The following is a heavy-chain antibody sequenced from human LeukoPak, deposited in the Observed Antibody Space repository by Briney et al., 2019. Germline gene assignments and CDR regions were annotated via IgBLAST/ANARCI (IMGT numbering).Heavy chain of an antibody. CDR3: ASPLLNYYDSSGYYY. CDR1: GYSISSGYY. J-gene: IGHJ4*02. D-gene: IGHD3-22*01. V-gene: IGHV4-38-2*02. Sequence: SETLSLTCTVSGYSISSGYYWGWIRQPPGKGLEWIGSIYYSGSTYYNPSLKSRVTISVDTSKNQFSLKLSSVTAADTAVYYCASPLLNYYDSSGYYYWGQGSLVTVSS. CDR2: IYYSGST.